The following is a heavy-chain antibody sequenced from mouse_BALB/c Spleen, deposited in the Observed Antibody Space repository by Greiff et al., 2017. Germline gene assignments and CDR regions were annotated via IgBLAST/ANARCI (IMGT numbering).Heavy chain of an antibody. D-gene: IGHD1-1*01. Sequence: VKLMESGAELVRPGTSVKVSCKASGYAFTNYLIEWVKQRPGQGLEWIGVINPGSGGTNYNEKFKGKATLTADKSSSTAYMQLSSLTSDDSAVYFCAISGGSSPFAYWGQGTLVTVSA. CDR2: INPGSGGT. V-gene: IGHV1-54*01. CDR3: AISGGSSPFAY. CDR1: GYAFTNYL. J-gene: IGHJ3*01.